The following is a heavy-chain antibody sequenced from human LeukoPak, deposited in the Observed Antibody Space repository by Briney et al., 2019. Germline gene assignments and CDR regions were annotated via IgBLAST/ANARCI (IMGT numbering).Heavy chain of an antibody. D-gene: IGHD2-21*02. V-gene: IGHV1-2*06. J-gene: IGHJ4*02. CDR1: GYTFSGHY. CDR2: INPNTGVT. CDR3: ARGVTAYCGGDCYSRFDY. Sequence: ASVKVSCKASGYTFSGHYLHWVRQAPGQGLEWMGRINPNTGVTQYTENFQGRVTMTGDTSISTVYMELSSLRSEDTAVYYCARGVTAYCGGDCYSRFDYWGQGTLVTVSS.